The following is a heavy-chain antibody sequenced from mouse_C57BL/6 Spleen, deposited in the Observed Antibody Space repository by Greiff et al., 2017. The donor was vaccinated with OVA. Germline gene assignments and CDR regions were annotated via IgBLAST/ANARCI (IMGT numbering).Heavy chain of an antibody. CDR3: ARWGYDDAMDY. Sequence: QVHVKQSGAELVKPGASVKMSCKASGYTFTTYPIEWMTQNHGKSLEWIGNFHPYNDDTKYNEKFKGKATLTVEKSSSTVYLELSRLTSDDSAVYYCARWGYDDAMDYWGQGTSVTVSS. D-gene: IGHD2-2*01. CDR1: GYTFTTYP. V-gene: IGHV1-47*01. J-gene: IGHJ4*01. CDR2: FHPYNDDT.